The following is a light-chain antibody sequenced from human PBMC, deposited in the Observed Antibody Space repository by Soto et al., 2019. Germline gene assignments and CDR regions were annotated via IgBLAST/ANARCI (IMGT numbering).Light chain of an antibody. CDR2: AAS. Sequence: EIVMTQSPVTLSVSPGDRATLSCRASQSVAIAYLGWYQQKPGQAPRLLIYAASTRATGIPARFSGSGSGTEFTLTISSLQSEDFAVYYCQQYNNWPLTFGGGTKVDIK. CDR1: QSVAIAY. V-gene: IGKV3-15*01. J-gene: IGKJ4*01. CDR3: QQYNNWPLT.